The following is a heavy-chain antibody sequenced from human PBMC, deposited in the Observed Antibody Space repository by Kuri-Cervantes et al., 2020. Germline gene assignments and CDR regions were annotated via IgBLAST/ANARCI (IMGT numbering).Heavy chain of an antibody. Sequence: ASVKVSCKASGYTFTGYYMHWVRQAPGQGLEWMGWINPNSGGTNYAQKFQGRVTMTRDTSISTAYMEPSRLRSDDTAVYYCARGTSYYYDSSGYEKFDYWGQGTLVTVSS. J-gene: IGHJ4*02. D-gene: IGHD3-22*01. V-gene: IGHV1-2*02. CDR2: INPNSGGT. CDR1: GYTFTGYY. CDR3: ARGTSYYYDSSGYEKFDY.